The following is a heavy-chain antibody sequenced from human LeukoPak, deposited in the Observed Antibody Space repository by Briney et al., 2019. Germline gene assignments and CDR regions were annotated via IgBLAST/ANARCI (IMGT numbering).Heavy chain of an antibody. CDR3: ARHSVWFGELALAH. D-gene: IGHD3-10*01. Sequence: PSETLSLTCTVSGGSISSSSYYWGWIRQPPGKGLEWIGSIYYSGSTYYNPSLKSRVTISVDTSKNQFSLKLSSVTAADTAVCYCARHSVWFGELALAHWGQGTLVTVSS. V-gene: IGHV4-39*01. J-gene: IGHJ4*02. CDR2: IYYSGST. CDR1: GGSISSSSYY.